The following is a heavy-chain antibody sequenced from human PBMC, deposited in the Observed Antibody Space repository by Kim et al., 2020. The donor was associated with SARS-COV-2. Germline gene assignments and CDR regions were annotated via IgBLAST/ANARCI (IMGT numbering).Heavy chain of an antibody. V-gene: IGHV4-34*01. CDR1: GGSFSGYY. CDR2: INHSGST. D-gene: IGHD3-16*02. CDR3: ARGPPNYDYVWGSYRPIGGGDY. Sequence: SETLSLTCAVYGGSFSGYYWSWIRQPPGKGLEWIGEINHSGSTNYKPSLKSRVTISVDTSKNQFPLKLSSVTAADTAVYYCARGPPNYDYVWGSYRPIGGGDYWGQGTLVTVSS. J-gene: IGHJ4*02.